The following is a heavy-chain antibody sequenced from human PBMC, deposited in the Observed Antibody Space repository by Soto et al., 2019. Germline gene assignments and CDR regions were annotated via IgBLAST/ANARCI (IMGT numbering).Heavy chain of an antibody. CDR1: GFPFSTYA. CDR3: AKGLGSASYRFDY. CDR2: VSGSGAST. J-gene: IGHJ4*02. V-gene: IGHV3-23*01. Sequence: GGSLRLSCAASGFPFSTYAMTWVRQAPGKGLEWVSAVSGSGASTFYADSVKGRFTISRDNSKNTLYLQMISLRAEDTAVYYCAKGLGSASYRFDYWGQGTLVTVSS. D-gene: IGHD3-10*01.